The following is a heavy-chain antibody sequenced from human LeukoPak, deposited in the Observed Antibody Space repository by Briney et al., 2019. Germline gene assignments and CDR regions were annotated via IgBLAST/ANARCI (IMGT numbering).Heavy chain of an antibody. D-gene: IGHD6-13*01. V-gene: IGHV1-18*01. CDR2: ISAYNGNT. J-gene: IGHJ4*02. CDR3: ARARSSSWYPSYFDY. CDR1: GYTFTSYG. Sequence: ASVKVSCKASGYTFTSYGISWVRQAPGQGLEWMGWISAYNGNTNYAQKLQGRVTMTTDTSTSTAYMELRSLRSDDTAVYYCARARSSSWYPSYFDYWGQGTLVTVSS.